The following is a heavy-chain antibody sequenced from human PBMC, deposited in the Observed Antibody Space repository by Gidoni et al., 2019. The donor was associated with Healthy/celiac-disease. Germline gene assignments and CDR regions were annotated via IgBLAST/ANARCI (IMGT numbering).Heavy chain of an antibody. CDR3: ARGPGTGSWYGVWFDP. D-gene: IGHD6-13*01. CDR2: NYPGDSET. J-gene: IGHJ5*02. Sequence: VQLVQSGEEVKKPGESRKISRMVSGYSFTSSCIGWVRQLTGKGLEWMGINYPGDSETRYSPSFQGQVTISADKSISTAYLQWSSLKASDTAMYYCARGPGTGSWYGVWFDPWGQGTLVTVSS. V-gene: IGHV5-51*01. CDR1: GYSFTSSC.